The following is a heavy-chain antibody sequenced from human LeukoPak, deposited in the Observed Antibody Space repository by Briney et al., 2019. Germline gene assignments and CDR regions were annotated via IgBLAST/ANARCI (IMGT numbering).Heavy chain of an antibody. J-gene: IGHJ4*02. CDR3: ARYSSGRPPFDY. Sequence: GASAKVSCKASGYTFTGYYMHWVRQAPGQGLEWMGWTNSNSGGTNYAQKFQGRVTMTRDTSISTAYMELSSLRSDDTAVYYCARYSSGRPPFDYWGQGTLVTVSS. CDR2: TNSNSGGT. D-gene: IGHD3-22*01. CDR1: GYTFTGYY. V-gene: IGHV1-2*02.